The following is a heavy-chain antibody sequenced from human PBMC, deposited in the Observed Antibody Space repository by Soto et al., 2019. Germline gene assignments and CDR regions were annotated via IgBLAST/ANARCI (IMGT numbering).Heavy chain of an antibody. J-gene: IGHJ4*02. CDR1: NGSISGFY. V-gene: IGHV4-59*12. Sequence: TLSLTCSVSNGSISGFYWTWIRQPPGKILEWIGYIHYSGRTDYNPSLTSRATMSVDTSKNQFSLNLKSITAADTAVYYCVRVGVGIGNHFDSWGRGTLVTVSS. D-gene: IGHD1-26*01. CDR3: VRVGVGIGNHFDS. CDR2: IHYSGRT.